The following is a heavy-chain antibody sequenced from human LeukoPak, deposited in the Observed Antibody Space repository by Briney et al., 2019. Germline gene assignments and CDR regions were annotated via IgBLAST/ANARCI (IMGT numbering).Heavy chain of an antibody. V-gene: IGHV1-46*01. D-gene: IGHD1-26*01. J-gene: IGHJ4*02. CDR3: TRELGGSHFDY. Sequence: ASVKVSCKASGYTFTKYYMHWVRQAPGQGLEWVGVSNPSGGRTTYAQKFQGRVTMTRDTSTSTVYMELSSLRSEDTAVYYCTRELGGSHFDYWGRGILVTVSS. CDR1: GYTFTKYY. CDR2: SNPSGGRT.